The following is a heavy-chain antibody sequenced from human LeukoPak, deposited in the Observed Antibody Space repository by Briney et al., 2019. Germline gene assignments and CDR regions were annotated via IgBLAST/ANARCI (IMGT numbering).Heavy chain of an antibody. Sequence: ASVKVSCKASGYTFTNYAMNWVRQAPGQGLEWMGWINTNTGNPTYAQGFTGRFVFSLDTSVTTAYLQISSLKAEDTAVYYCAREEYYDSSAPTTFDYWGQGTLVTVSS. CDR1: GYTFTNYA. CDR3: AREEYYDSSAPTTFDY. CDR2: INTNTGNP. V-gene: IGHV7-4-1*02. D-gene: IGHD3-22*01. J-gene: IGHJ4*02.